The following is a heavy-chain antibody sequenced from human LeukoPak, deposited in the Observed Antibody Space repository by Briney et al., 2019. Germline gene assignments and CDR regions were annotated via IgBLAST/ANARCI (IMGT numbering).Heavy chain of an antibody. J-gene: IGHJ4*02. Sequence: GGSLRLSCAASGFTFDDYGMSWVRQGPGKGLEWVSGINWNGGSTGYADSVKGRFTISRDNAKNSLYLQMNSLRAEDTAVYYCARLKLLWSNYFDYWGQGTLVTVSS. D-gene: IGHD2-2*01. V-gene: IGHV3-20*04. CDR2: INWNGGST. CDR3: ARLKLLWSNYFDY. CDR1: GFTFDDYG.